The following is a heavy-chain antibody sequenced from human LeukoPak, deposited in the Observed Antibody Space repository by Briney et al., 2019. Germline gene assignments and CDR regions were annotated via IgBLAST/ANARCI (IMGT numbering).Heavy chain of an antibody. CDR1: GFSFSSHA. V-gene: IGHV3-23*01. J-gene: IGHJ5*02. Sequence: GGSLRLSCAVSGFSFSSHAFCWVRQAPGRGLEWVSSIDIGGGSTNYADSVTGRFTIFRDNSKNTVYLQMNGLRAEDTALYYCANEIRPNDHWGQGTLVIVSS. CDR2: IDIGGGST. D-gene: IGHD3-16*01. CDR3: ANEIRPNDH.